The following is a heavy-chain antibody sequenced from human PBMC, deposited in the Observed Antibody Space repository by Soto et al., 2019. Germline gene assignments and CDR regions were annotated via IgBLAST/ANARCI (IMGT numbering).Heavy chain of an antibody. CDR3: ARDGVSSTESTGKYGTSFDS. D-gene: IGHD6-6*01. CDR1: GFTYSTYT. Sequence: QVQLVESGGGVVQPGRSLRLSCAASGFTYSTYTMHWVRQAPGKGLEWVAVISYDGNNKFYADSVKGRFTISRDSTKQPXYVXMNSLRPDDTAMYYGARDGVSSTESTGKYGTSFDSWGQGALVTVSS. V-gene: IGHV3-30-3*01. J-gene: IGHJ4*02. CDR2: ISYDGNNK.